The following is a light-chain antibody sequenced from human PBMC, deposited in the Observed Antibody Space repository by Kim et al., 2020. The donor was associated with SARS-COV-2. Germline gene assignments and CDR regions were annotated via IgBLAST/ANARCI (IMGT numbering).Light chain of an antibody. J-gene: IGKJ4*01. Sequence: ASVGDSVTLTCRASQSVITYLNWYHQILGKAPKLLIHSAYKLQSGVPSRFSGNGSGTDFTLTINGLKPEDFATYYCQQSYTTPLTFGGGTKVDIK. CDR3: QQSYTTPLT. V-gene: IGKV1-39*01. CDR1: QSVITY. CDR2: SAY.